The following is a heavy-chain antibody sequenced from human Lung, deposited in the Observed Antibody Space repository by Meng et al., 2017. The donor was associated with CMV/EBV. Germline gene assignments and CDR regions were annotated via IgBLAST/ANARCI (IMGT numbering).Heavy chain of an antibody. V-gene: IGHV4-39*07. CDR3: GREALSIAVASTDH. Sequence: QPQLQEAGPGLVRPSEVLYLRCTGSGGSISSSGYYWGWIRQPPGKGLEWIGSIHYRGSTYYNPSLKGRVTISVDTSKNQFSLKVNSVTAADTAVYYCGREALSIAVASTDHWGQGTLVTVSS. CDR2: IHYRGST. D-gene: IGHD6-19*01. CDR1: GGSISSSGYY. J-gene: IGHJ4*02.